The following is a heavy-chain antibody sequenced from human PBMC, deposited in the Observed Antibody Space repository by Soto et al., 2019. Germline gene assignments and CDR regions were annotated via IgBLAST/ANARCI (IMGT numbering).Heavy chain of an antibody. CDR3: ALPPPDEFWSGYYTEY. J-gene: IGHJ4*02. V-gene: IGHV3-23*01. D-gene: IGHD3-3*01. CDR1: GFTFSSYA. Sequence: GGSLRLSCAASGFTFSSYAMSWVRQAPGKGLEWVSAISGSGGSTYYADSVKGRFTISRDNSKNTLYLQMNSLRAEDTAVYYCALPPPDEFWSGYYTEYWGQGTLVTVSS. CDR2: ISGSGGST.